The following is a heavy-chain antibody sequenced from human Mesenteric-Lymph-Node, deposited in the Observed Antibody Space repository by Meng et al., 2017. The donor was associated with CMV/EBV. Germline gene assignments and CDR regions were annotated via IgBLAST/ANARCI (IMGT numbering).Heavy chain of an antibody. D-gene: IGHD6-13*01. J-gene: IGHJ4*02. CDR2: ISYDGSNK. CDR1: GFTFSSYA. Sequence: GESLKISCAASGFTFSSYAMHWVRQAPGKGLEWVAVISYDGSNKYYADSVKGRFTISRDNSKNTLYLQMNSLRPEDTALYYCARDNYMGSRWQLPLDYWGQGTLVTVSS. V-gene: IGHV3-30*04. CDR3: ARDNYMGSRWQLPLDY.